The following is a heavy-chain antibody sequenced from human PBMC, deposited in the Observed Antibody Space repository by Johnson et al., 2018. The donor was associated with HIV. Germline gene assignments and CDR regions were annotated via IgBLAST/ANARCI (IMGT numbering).Heavy chain of an antibody. J-gene: IGHJ3*02. Sequence: EVQLVESGGGLVQPGGSLRLSCAASGFTFSSYWMSWVRLAPGKGLEWVANIKQDGSEKYYVDSVKGRFTISRDNAKNSLYLQMNSLRAEDTAVYYCAREGGIAAAGTDAFDIWGQGTMVTVSS. CDR3: AREGGIAAAGTDAFDI. V-gene: IGHV3-7*01. CDR1: GFTFSSYW. D-gene: IGHD6-13*01. CDR2: IKQDGSEK.